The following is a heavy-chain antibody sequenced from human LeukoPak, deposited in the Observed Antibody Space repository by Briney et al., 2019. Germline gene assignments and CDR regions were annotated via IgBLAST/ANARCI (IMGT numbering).Heavy chain of an antibody. D-gene: IGHD3-10*01. CDR3: VRDGAVVTSGSYPWRYFQY. CDR1: GFTFGIYS. J-gene: IGHJ1*01. V-gene: IGHV3-48*04. CDR2: IGHTGSIT. Sequence: SGGSLRLSCAASGFTFGIYSMNWVRHAPGKGLEWVSYIGHTGSITDYADSVKGRFTISRDNAKNSLYLQMNTLRAEDTAVYYCVRDGAVVTSGSYPWRYFQYWGQGTLVTVSS.